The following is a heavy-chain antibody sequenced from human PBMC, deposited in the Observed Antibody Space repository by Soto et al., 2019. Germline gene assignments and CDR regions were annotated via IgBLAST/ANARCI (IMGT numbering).Heavy chain of an antibody. CDR3: GRGKLDWFDP. V-gene: IGHV4-59*01. D-gene: IGHD6-13*01. Sequence: AETLSLTCTVSGGSIGSYYCSWMRQPPGKGLERVGYIYYSGSTNYNPSLKSRVTISVDTSKNQCSLKMSSVTAADPAVYYCGRGKLDWFDPWGQGTLVTVSS. J-gene: IGHJ5*02. CDR1: GGSIGSYY. CDR2: IYYSGST.